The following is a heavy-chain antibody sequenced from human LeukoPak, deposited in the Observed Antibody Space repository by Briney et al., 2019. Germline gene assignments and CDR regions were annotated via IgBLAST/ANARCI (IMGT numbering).Heavy chain of an antibody. Sequence: GGTLRLSCAVSEFTFSSYAMSWVRQAPGKGLEWVSTITSSGATTSYADSSKGRLTLPRDISKTTLYLYLQMNRLRAEDTAVYYCARGNGDYRLGSVAADYWGQGTLVTVSS. J-gene: IGHJ4*02. CDR3: ARGNGDYRLGSVAADY. D-gene: IGHD4-17*01. V-gene: IGHV3-23*01. CDR1: EFTFSSYA. CDR2: ITSSGATT.